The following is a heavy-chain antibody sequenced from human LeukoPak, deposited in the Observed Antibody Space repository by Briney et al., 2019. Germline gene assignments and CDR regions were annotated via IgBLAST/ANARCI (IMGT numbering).Heavy chain of an antibody. CDR3: ARGSTYYDSSGQVPFDY. CDR2: ISGSGGST. Sequence: PGGSLRLSCAASGFTFSSYAMSWVRQAPGKGLEWVSAISGSGGSTYYADSVKGRFTISRDTSKNSLYLQMNSLRAEDTAVYYCARGSTYYDSSGQVPFDYWGQGTLVTVSS. J-gene: IGHJ4*02. V-gene: IGHV3-23*01. D-gene: IGHD3-22*01. CDR1: GFTFSSYA.